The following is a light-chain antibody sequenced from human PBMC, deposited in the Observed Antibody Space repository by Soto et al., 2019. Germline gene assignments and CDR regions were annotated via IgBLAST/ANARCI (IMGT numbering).Light chain of an antibody. CDR2: GAS. V-gene: IGKV3-15*01. CDR3: QQYNGWPLT. CDR1: RSVSSN. Sequence: EIVMTQSPATLSVSPGERATLSCRASRSVSSNLAWYQQKPGQAPRLLIYGASTRATGIPARFSGSGSGTEFPLILSSLQSEDFAVYSCQQYNGWPLTFGGGTKVEIK. J-gene: IGKJ4*01.